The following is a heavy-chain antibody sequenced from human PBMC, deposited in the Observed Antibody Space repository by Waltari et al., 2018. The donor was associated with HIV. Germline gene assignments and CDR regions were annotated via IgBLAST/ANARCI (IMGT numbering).Heavy chain of an antibody. CDR1: DLNFASYG. CDR3: ARDLIVGTTTKEAFHYGMDV. D-gene: IGHD3-16*01. Sequence: QVHLVESGGTVVRPGMSRWLSCSASDLNFASYGLQWCGQNPGKGLEWVAVIWNDGTKKFYGKSVKGRFTISRDNSKETVYLEMTGLRGDDTGVYYCARDLIVGTTTKEAFHYGMDVWGQGTTVTV. V-gene: IGHV3-33*01. J-gene: IGHJ6*02. CDR2: IWNDGTKK.